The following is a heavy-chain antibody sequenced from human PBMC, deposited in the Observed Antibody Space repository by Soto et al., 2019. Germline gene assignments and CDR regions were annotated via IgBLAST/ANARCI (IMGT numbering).Heavy chain of an antibody. V-gene: IGHV1-18*04. CDR3: ARDNVDTAMVTYYYYGMDV. J-gene: IGHJ6*02. Sequence: AASVKVSCKASGYTFTSYGISWVRQAPGQGLEWMGWISAYNGNTNYAQKLQGRVTMTTDTSTSTAYMELRSLRSDDTAVYYCARDNVDTAMVTYYYYGMDVWGQGTTVTVSS. CDR2: ISAYNGNT. CDR1: GYTFTSYG. D-gene: IGHD5-18*01.